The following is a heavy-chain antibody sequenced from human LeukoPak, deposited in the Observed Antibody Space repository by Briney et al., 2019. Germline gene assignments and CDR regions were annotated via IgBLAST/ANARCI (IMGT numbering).Heavy chain of an antibody. CDR1: GVSISTSY. CDR2: IHTRGST. J-gene: IGHJ4*02. V-gene: IGHV4-4*08. D-gene: IGHD3-22*01. Sequence: SETLSLTCSVSGVSISTSYWSWLRQPPGKGLEWIAYIHTRGSTNYNPSLNGRVTVSADASKNQFSLTLNSVTAADTGVYYCARGYYDSSGSSNPFDRWGQGSLVTVSS. CDR3: ARGYYDSSGSSNPFDR.